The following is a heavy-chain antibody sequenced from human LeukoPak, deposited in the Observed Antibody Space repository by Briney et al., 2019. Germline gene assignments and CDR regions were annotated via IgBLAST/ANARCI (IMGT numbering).Heavy chain of an antibody. Sequence: SETLSVICTVSGVSVSSDYWSWIRQPPGKGLEWIGYIYYSGSTNYNPSLKSRVTISVDTSKNHFSLKLSSVTAADTAVYYCARENYGSGSCFDYCGQGTLVTVSS. J-gene: IGHJ4*02. D-gene: IGHD3-10*01. CDR1: GVSVSSDY. CDR2: IYYSGST. V-gene: IGHV4-59*02. CDR3: ARENYGSGSCFDY.